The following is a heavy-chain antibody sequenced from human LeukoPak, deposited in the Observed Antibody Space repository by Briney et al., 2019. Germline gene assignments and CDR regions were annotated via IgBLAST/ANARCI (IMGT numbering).Heavy chain of an antibody. CDR2: INHSGST. Sequence: PSETLSLTCAVYGGSFSGYYWSWIRQPPGKGLEWIGEINHSGSTNYNPSLKSRVTISVDTSKNQFSLKLSYVTAAATAVYYCVREGSSSRFVDYWGQGTLVTVSS. CDR1: GGSFSGYY. J-gene: IGHJ4*02. CDR3: VREGSSSRFVDY. V-gene: IGHV4-34*01. D-gene: IGHD3-10*01.